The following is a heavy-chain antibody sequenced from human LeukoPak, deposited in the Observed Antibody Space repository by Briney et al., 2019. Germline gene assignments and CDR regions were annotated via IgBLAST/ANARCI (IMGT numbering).Heavy chain of an antibody. V-gene: IGHV3-7*03. CDR3: ARSSYSSSSSV. J-gene: IGHJ3*01. CDR1: GLTFSGFW. CDR2: INSDGSEG. D-gene: IGHD6-6*01. Sequence: GGSLRLSCAVSGLTFSGFWTSWSRQAPGKRLEWVASINSDGSEGYYADVVKGRFTISRDNARNSLCLQINRLSVEETAVYYCARSSYSSSSSVWGQGTMVTVSS.